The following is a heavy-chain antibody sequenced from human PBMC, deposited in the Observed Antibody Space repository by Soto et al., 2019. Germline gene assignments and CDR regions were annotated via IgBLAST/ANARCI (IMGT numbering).Heavy chain of an antibody. CDR1: GGSISSYY. J-gene: IGHJ3*02. Sequence: QVQLQESGPGLVKPSETLSLTCTVSGGSISSYYWSWIRQPPGKGLEWIGYIYYSGSTNYNPSLKSRVTISVDTSKIQFSLKLSSVTAADTAVYYCARRLGYCTNGVCYKSAFDIWGQGTMVTVSS. V-gene: IGHV4-59*08. D-gene: IGHD2-8*01. CDR3: ARRLGYCTNGVCYKSAFDI. CDR2: IYYSGST.